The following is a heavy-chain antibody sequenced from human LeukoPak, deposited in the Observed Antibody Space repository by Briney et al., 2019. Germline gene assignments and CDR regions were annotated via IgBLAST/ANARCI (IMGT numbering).Heavy chain of an antibody. CDR3: ARVYSFYGMDV. V-gene: IGHV3-30-3*01. D-gene: IGHD1-26*01. Sequence: PGGSLRLSCAASGFTFSSYAMHWVRQAPGKGLEWVAVISYDGSNKYYADSVKGRFTISRDNSKNTLYLQMNSLRAEDTAVYYCARVYSFYGMDVWGQGTTVTVSS. J-gene: IGHJ6*02. CDR1: GFTFSSYA. CDR2: ISYDGSNK.